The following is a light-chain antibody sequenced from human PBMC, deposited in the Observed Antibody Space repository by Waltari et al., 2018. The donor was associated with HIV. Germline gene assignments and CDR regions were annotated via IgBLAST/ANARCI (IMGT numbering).Light chain of an antibody. J-gene: IGLJ2*01. CDR2: GKH. V-gene: IGLV3-19*01. CDR1: SLRSYY. Sequence: SSELTQDPAVSMALGQTVRITCQGDSLRSYYASWYQQKPRQAPVLVIYGKHNRPSGIPDRFSGSSSGNTASLTITGAQAEDEADYYCNSRDSSGNHVVFGGGTKLTVL. CDR3: NSRDSSGNHVV.